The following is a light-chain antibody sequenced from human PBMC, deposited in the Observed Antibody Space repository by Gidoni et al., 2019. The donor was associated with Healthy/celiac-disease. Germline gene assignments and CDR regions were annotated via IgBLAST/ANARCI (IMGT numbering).Light chain of an antibody. CDR2: GAS. Sequence: EIVLTQSPGTLSLSPGERATLSCRASQRVSSSYLAWYQQKPGQAPRLLIYGASSRATGIPDRFSGSGSGTDFTLTISRLEPEDCAVYYCQQYGSSPPRYTFGQGTKLEIK. V-gene: IGKV3-20*01. CDR3: QQYGSSPPRYT. J-gene: IGKJ2*01. CDR1: QRVSSSY.